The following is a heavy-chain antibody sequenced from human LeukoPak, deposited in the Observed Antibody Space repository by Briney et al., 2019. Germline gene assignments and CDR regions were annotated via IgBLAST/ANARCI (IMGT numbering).Heavy chain of an antibody. D-gene: IGHD6-19*01. CDR3: TPSIAVAGSLDY. V-gene: IGHV3-15*01. CDR2: IKSKTDGGTT. CDR1: GFTFSNVW. Sequence: PGGSLRLSCAASGFTFSNVWMSWVRQPPGKGLEWVGRIKSKTDGGTTDYAAPVKGRFTISRDDSKNTLNLQMNSLKTEDTAVYYCTPSIAVAGSLDYWGQGTLVTVSS. J-gene: IGHJ4*02.